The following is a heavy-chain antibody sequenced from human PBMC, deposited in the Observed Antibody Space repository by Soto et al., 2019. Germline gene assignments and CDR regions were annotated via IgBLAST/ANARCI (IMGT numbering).Heavy chain of an antibody. Sequence: GGSLRLSCAASGFSFSNYNMNWVRQAPGKGLEWVAHITDGSEEYYVDSVKGRFTVSRDNAKNSVYLQLTSLRVEDTALYYCARGGFSYGTGIEHWGQGTLVTVSS. V-gene: IGHV3-7*01. J-gene: IGHJ4*02. CDR1: GFSFSNYN. D-gene: IGHD5-18*01. CDR3: ARGGFSYGTGIEH. CDR2: ITDGSEE.